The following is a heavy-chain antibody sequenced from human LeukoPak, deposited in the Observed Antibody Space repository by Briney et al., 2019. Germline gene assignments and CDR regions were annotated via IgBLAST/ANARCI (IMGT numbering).Heavy chain of an antibody. CDR3: ARSSGYGGCEDY. V-gene: IGHV4-59*01. Sequence: SETLSLTCTVSGGSISLYYWSWIRQPPGKGLEWIGYIYYSGGTNYNPSLKSRVTMSVDTSKNQFSLKLTSVTAADTAVYYCARSSGYGGCEDYWGQGTLVTVSS. D-gene: IGHD5-12*01. CDR1: GGSISLYY. J-gene: IGHJ4*02. CDR2: IYYSGGT.